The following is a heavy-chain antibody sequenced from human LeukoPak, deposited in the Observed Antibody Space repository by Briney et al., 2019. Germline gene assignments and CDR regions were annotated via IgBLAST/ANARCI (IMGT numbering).Heavy chain of an antibody. J-gene: IGHJ4*02. CDR3: AKDSSGSYYGPGRFFDY. V-gene: IGHV3-9*03. Sequence: GRPLRLSCAASGFTFDDYAMHWVRHAPGKGLEWVSGISWNSGSIGYADSVKGRFTISRDNAKNSLYLQMNSLRAEDMALYYCAKDSSGSYYGPGRFFDYWGQGTLVTVSS. CDR2: ISWNSGSI. CDR1: GFTFDDYA. D-gene: IGHD1-26*01.